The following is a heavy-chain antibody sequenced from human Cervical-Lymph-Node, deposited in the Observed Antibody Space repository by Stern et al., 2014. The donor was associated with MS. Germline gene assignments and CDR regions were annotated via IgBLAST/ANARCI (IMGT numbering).Heavy chain of an antibody. CDR3: ARGIVSNRPAATLHNLFDP. V-gene: IGHV1-69*09. CDR2: ISPIVGLP. Sequence: VQLVESGADVKKPGSSVKVSCKASGGTFSSSYAVSWVRQAPGQGLEWMGRISPIVGLPNYAQKFQTRLTITADKSTSTVYMELTSLTPEDTAVYYCARGIVSNRPAATLHNLFDPWGQGTLVTVSS. CDR1: GGTFSSSYA. J-gene: IGHJ5*02. D-gene: IGHD2-15*01.